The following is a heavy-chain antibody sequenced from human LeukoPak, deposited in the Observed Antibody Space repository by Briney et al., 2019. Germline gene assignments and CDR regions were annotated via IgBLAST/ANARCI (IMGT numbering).Heavy chain of an antibody. J-gene: IGHJ4*02. CDR1: GGSISSYY. CDR3: ARQSRGIAVAGLDY. CDR2: IYYNGSS. V-gene: IGHV4-59*08. Sequence: KTSETLSLTCIVSGGSISSYYWTWIRQPPGKGLEWIGYIYYNGSSNYNPSLKSRVTISVDTSKNQFSLKLNSVTAADTAVYYCARQSRGIAVAGLDYWGQGILVTVSS. D-gene: IGHD6-19*01.